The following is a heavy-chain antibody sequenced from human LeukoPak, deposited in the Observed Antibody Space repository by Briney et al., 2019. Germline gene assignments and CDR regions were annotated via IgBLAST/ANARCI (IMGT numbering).Heavy chain of an antibody. D-gene: IGHD6-13*01. CDR3: ARDQPYSSSWYRRGDSRVFDP. CDR2: IKQDGSEK. Sequence: GGSLRLSCAASGFTFSSYWMSWVRQAPGKGLEWVANIKQDGSEKYYVDSVKGRFTISRDNAKNSLYLQMNSLRAEDTAVYYCARDQPYSSSWYRRGDSRVFDPWGQGTLVTVSS. CDR1: GFTFSSYW. V-gene: IGHV3-7*01. J-gene: IGHJ5*02.